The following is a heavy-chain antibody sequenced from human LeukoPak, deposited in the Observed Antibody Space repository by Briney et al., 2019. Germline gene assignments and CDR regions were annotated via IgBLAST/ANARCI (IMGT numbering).Heavy chain of an antibody. CDR3: AKGWTLAEYGSGLGYFDY. V-gene: IGHV3-23*01. CDR1: GFTFSNYA. Sequence: GGSLRLSCAASGFTFSNYAINWVRQAPGKGLEWVSTIGGSGHSTYYADSVKGRCTISRDNSKNTVYLQLSSLRAEDTAVYYCAKGWTLAEYGSGLGYFDYWGQGTLVTFSS. D-gene: IGHD3-10*01. CDR2: IGGSGHST. J-gene: IGHJ4*02.